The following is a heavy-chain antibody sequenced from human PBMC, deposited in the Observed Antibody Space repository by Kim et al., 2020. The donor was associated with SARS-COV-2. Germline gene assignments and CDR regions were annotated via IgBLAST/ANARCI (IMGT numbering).Heavy chain of an antibody. CDR3: AKVGGAGSYYNNWFDA. CDR2: ISWNSDTK. D-gene: IGHD3-10*01. V-gene: IGHV3-9*01. Sequence: GGSLRLSCAASGFTFGHYAMHWVRQVPGKGLEWVAGISWNSDTKGHADPVKGRFTISRDNATNSLYLQMNSLRVEDTALYYCAKVGGAGSYYNNWFDAWGQGTLVTVSS. CDR1: GFTFGHYA. J-gene: IGHJ5*02.